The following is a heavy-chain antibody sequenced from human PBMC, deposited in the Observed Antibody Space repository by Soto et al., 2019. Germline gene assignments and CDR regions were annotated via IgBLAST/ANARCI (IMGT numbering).Heavy chain of an antibody. Sequence: QVQLVESGGGLVKPGGSLRLSCAASGFTFKNHYMTWIRQAPGKGLEWVSYISDSGSSIYYADSVKGRFTISRDNAKNSLLLEMNSLRGEETAVYYCARQYSSMLDLWGQGTLVTVSS. CDR3: ARQYSSMLDL. V-gene: IGHV3-11*01. CDR2: ISDSGSSI. D-gene: IGHD6-13*01. J-gene: IGHJ4*02. CDR1: GFTFKNHY.